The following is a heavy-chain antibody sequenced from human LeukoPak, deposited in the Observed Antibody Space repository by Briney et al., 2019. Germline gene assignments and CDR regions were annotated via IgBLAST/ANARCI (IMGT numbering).Heavy chain of an antibody. Sequence: PSETLSLSCAVYGGSIRGYYWSWIRQPQGKGLEWIGEINHSGSTNYNPSLKSRVTISVDTSKNQFSLKLSSVTAADTAVYYCARGRVLLWFGERSNWFDPWGQGTLVTVSS. D-gene: IGHD3-10*01. V-gene: IGHV4-34*01. CDR1: GGSIRGYY. J-gene: IGHJ5*02. CDR3: ARGRVLLWFGERSNWFDP. CDR2: INHSGST.